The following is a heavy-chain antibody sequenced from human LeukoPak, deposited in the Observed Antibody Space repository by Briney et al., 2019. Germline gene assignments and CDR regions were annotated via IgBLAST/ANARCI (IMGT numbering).Heavy chain of an antibody. CDR1: GFTFSSFP. CDR2: ISWNGGSI. Sequence: GGSLRLSCAASGFTFSSFPMSWVRQAPGKGLEWVSFISWNGGSIGYADSVKGRFTISRDNAKNSLYLQMNSLRPEDTALYYCAKDMSGGRLRYFDAWGQGVLVTVSS. CDR3: AKDMSGGRLRYFDA. D-gene: IGHD4-17*01. V-gene: IGHV3-9*01. J-gene: IGHJ4*02.